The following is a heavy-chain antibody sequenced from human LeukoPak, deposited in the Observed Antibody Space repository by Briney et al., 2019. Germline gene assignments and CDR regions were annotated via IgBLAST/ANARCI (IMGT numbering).Heavy chain of an antibody. Sequence: PSETLSLTCAVYGGSFSGYYWSWIRQPPGKGLEWIGEINHSGSTNYNPSLKSRVTISVDRSKNQFSLKLSSVTAADTAVYYCASYSGYDYVFDYWGQGTLVTVSS. CDR3: ASYSGYDYVFDY. J-gene: IGHJ4*02. D-gene: IGHD5-12*01. CDR1: GGSFSGYY. V-gene: IGHV4-34*01. CDR2: INHSGST.